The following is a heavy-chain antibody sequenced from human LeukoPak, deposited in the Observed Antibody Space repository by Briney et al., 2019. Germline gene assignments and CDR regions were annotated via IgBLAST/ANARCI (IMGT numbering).Heavy chain of an antibody. CDR3: AKSATIDCSSTSCLRDAFDI. CDR2: ISWKSGSI. CDR1: GFTFDDYA. D-gene: IGHD2-2*01. J-gene: IGHJ3*02. Sequence: PGGSLRLSCAASGFTFDDYAMHWVRHAPGKGLEWVSGISWKSGSIGYADSVKGRFTISRDNAKNSLYLQMNSLRAEDTALYYCAKSATIDCSSTSCLRDAFDIWGQGTMVTVSS. V-gene: IGHV3-9*01.